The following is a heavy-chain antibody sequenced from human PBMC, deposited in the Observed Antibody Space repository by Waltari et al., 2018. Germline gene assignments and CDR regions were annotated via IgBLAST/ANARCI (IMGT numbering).Heavy chain of an antibody. CDR3: AREVFRGNYFDY. J-gene: IGHJ4*02. Sequence: VQLVESGGGVVQPGRSLRLSCAASGFTFSSDAMHWVRQAPGKGLEWVAVISYDGSNKYYADSVKGRFTISRDNSKNTLYLQMNSLRAEDTAVYYCAREVFRGNYFDYWGQGTLVTVSS. CDR2: ISYDGSNK. CDR1: GFTFSSDA. D-gene: IGHD3-3*01. V-gene: IGHV3-30-3*01.